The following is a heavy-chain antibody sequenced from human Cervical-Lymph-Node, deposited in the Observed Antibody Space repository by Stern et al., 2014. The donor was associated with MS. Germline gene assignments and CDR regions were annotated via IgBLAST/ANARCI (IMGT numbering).Heavy chain of an antibody. J-gene: IGHJ5*02. D-gene: IGHD4-17*01. CDR3: ARGRSYDWFDL. Sequence: EVQLVESGGGLIQPGGSLRLSCTASGFTLRNYWMHWVRQTPGKGLVWVSRIESDGLSRSYADSVKGRFTISRDSAKNTLYLQMNSLRAEDTAVYYCARGRSYDWFDLWGQGALVTVSS. V-gene: IGHV3-74*02. CDR2: IESDGLSR. CDR1: GFTLRNYW.